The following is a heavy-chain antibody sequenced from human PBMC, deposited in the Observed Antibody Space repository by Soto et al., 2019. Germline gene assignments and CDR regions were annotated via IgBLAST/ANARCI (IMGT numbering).Heavy chain of an antibody. CDR2: IKTKPDDGTI. Sequence: GSLRLSCAASGLIFSDVWMTWVRQAPGKGLEWVGRIKTKPDDGTIDYAAPVRGRFTISRDDSKSTLYLQMTSPTPDDTGVYYCTTSNLGVDFWGPGTLVTVSS. CDR3: TTSNLGVDF. CDR1: GLIFSDVW. J-gene: IGHJ4*02. D-gene: IGHD1-1*01. V-gene: IGHV3-15*01.